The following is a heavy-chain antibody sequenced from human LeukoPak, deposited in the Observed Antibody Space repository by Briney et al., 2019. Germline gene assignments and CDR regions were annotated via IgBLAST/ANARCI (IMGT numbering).Heavy chain of an antibody. D-gene: IGHD3-22*01. Sequence: GASVKVSCKASGYTFIDYYMNWVRQAPGQGLEWMGWIKPNSGGTDYAQKFQGRVTMTRDTSISTAYMELISLRSDDTAVYYCARDPDSSGYYKMLPYFDYWGQGTLVTVSS. CDR3: ARDPDSSGYYKMLPYFDY. CDR1: GYTFIDYY. V-gene: IGHV1-2*02. CDR2: IKPNSGGT. J-gene: IGHJ4*02.